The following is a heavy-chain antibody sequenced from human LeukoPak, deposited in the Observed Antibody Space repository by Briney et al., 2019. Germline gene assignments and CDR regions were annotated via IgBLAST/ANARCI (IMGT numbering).Heavy chain of an antibody. V-gene: IGHV4-4*07. CDR1: GGSISSFY. Sequence: SETLSLTCTVSGGSISSFYWSWIRQPAGKGLEWIGRIYTSGSTNYNPSLKSRVTMSVDTSKNQFSLRLSSVTAADTAVYYCARDYRIARTGRHWFDPWGQGTLVTVSS. CDR3: ARDYRIARTGRHWFDP. D-gene: IGHD3-10*01. J-gene: IGHJ5*02. CDR2: IYTSGST.